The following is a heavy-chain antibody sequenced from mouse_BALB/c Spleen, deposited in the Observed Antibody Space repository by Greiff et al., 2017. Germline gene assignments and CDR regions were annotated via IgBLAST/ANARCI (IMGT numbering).Heavy chain of an antibody. D-gene: IGHD2-3*01. CDR1: GFTFSDYY. Sequence: EVKLMESGGGLVKPGGSLKLSCAASGFTFSDYYMYWVRQTPEKRLEWVATISDGGSYTYYPDSVKGRFTISRDNAKNNLYLQMSSLKSEDTAMYYCAREDGYYYAMDYWGQGTSVTVSS. J-gene: IGHJ4*01. CDR2: ISDGGSYT. V-gene: IGHV5-4*02. CDR3: AREDGYYYAMDY.